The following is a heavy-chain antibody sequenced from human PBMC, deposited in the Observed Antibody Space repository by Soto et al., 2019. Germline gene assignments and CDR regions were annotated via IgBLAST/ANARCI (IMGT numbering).Heavy chain of an antibody. CDR3: ARGRASGSYYLLDY. CDR1: GNTFTSYD. V-gene: IGHV1-8*02. J-gene: IGHJ4*02. D-gene: IGHD3-10*01. CDR2: IDPNSGNI. Sequence: ASVKVSCKASGNTFTSYDINWVRQATGHGLEWMGWIDPNSGNIGYAQKFQGRVTMTRDTAIRTAYMEVSRLRSDDTAVYYCARGRASGSYYLLDYWGQGTLVTVSS.